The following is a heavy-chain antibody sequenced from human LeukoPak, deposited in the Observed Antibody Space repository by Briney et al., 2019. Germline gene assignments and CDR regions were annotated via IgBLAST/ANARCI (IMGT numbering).Heavy chain of an antibody. J-gene: IGHJ4*02. D-gene: IGHD1-26*01. CDR3: LNDRRGTGDY. V-gene: IGHV3-64D*06. CDR1: GFPFSSYA. Sequence: TAGSLRRSSSAPGFPFSSYAMHWVRQAPGKGLEYVSSITSNGDTTSYTDSVKGRFTISRDNSKNTLYLQMSSLRAEDTAVYYCLNDRRGTGDYWGQGTLVSVSS. CDR2: ITSNGDTT.